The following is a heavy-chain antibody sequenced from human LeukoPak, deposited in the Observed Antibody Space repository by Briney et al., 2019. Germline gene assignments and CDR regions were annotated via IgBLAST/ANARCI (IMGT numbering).Heavy chain of an antibody. V-gene: IGHV3-7*01. CDR3: AKPRKYCSSTSCYTHFDY. Sequence: SGGSLRLSCVASGFIFSSSWMSWVRQAPGKGLEWVANIKQDGSEKYYVDSVKGRFTISRDNAKNSLHLQMNSLRAEDTAVYYCAKPRKYCSSTSCYTHFDYWGQGTLVTVSS. D-gene: IGHD2-2*02. CDR2: IKQDGSEK. J-gene: IGHJ4*02. CDR1: GFIFSSSW.